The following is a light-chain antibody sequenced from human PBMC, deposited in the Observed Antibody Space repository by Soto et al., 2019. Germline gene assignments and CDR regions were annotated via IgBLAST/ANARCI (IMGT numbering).Light chain of an antibody. V-gene: IGLV2-14*03. CDR3: CSYTTSTTYV. CDR2: GVN. CDR1: VIDVGGYDS. J-gene: IGLJ1*01. Sequence: LTQPASVSGSPGQPITISFTGTVIDVGGYDSVSWYQQHPGRAPKLIIYGVNNRPSGVSNRFSASKSADTASLTISGLQAEDEANYYCCSYTTSTTYVFATGTKVNVL.